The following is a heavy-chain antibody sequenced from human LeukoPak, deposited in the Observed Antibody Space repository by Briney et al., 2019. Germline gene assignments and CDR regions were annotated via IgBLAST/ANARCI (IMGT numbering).Heavy chain of an antibody. CDR3: ARGACRGGSCYGDFDY. Sequence: PSETLSLTCAVYGGSFSVYYWSWIRQPPGKGLEWIGEINHSGSTNYNPSLKSRVTISVDTSKNQFSLKLSSVTAADTAIYYCARGACRGGSCYGDFDYWGRGTLVTVSS. CDR1: GGSFSVYY. CDR2: INHSGST. V-gene: IGHV4-34*01. D-gene: IGHD2-15*01. J-gene: IGHJ4*02.